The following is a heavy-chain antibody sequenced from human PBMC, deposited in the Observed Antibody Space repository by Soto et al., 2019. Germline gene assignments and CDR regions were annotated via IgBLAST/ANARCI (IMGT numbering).Heavy chain of an antibody. V-gene: IGHV3-49*03. CDR1: GFTFGDYA. CDR3: TRDSYDFWSGYYAGDYSGMDV. D-gene: IGHD3-3*01. CDR2: IRSKAYGGTT. Sequence: PGGSLRLSCTASGFTFGDYAMSWFRQAPGKGLEWVGFIRSKAYGGTTEYAASVKGRFTISRDDSKSIAYLQMNSLKTEDTAVYYCTRDSYDFWSGYYAGDYSGMDVWGQGTTVTVSS. J-gene: IGHJ6*02.